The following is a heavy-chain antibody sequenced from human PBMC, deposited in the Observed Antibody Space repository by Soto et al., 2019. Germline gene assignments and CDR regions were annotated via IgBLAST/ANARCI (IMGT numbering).Heavy chain of an antibody. CDR1: GFTYSTYT. J-gene: IGHJ4*01. V-gene: IGHV3-30-3*01. D-gene: IGHD5-18*01. CDR2: ISYDGSNK. CDR3: ARSEDTAMTYYYFDY. Sequence: GGSLRLSCAASGFTYSTYTMHWVRQAPGKGLEWVAVISYDGSNKYYADSVKGRFTISRDNSKNTLYLQMNSLRAEDTAVYYCARSEDTAMTYYYFDYWGQGTLVTVSS.